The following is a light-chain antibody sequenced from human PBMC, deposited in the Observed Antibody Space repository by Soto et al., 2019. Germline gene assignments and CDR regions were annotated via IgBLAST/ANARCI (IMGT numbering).Light chain of an antibody. CDR1: GSDVGGYKF. Sequence: QTVVTQPASVSGSPGQSITISCTGSGSDVGGYKFVSWYQQHPGKVPRLMIYEVTERHSGVSNRFSGSRSGNTASLTISGLQAEDEADYYGCSPVGTSTYVFGTGTKLTVL. V-gene: IGLV2-23*02. CDR3: CSPVGTSTYV. CDR2: EVT. J-gene: IGLJ1*01.